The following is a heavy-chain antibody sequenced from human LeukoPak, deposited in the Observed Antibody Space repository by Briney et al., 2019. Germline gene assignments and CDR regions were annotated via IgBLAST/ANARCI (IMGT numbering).Heavy chain of an antibody. V-gene: IGHV3-20*04. CDR3: ARGMDIVATRGDYYYGMDV. CDR1: GFTFDDFA. D-gene: IGHD5-12*01. Sequence: GGSLRLSCAASGFTFDDFAMTWVRQVPGKGLEWVSGITWIGGSTGYVDSVKGRFTISRDSAKSSLYLQMNSLRAEDTALYYCARGMDIVATRGDYYYGMDVWGQGTAVTVSS. J-gene: IGHJ6*02. CDR2: ITWIGGST.